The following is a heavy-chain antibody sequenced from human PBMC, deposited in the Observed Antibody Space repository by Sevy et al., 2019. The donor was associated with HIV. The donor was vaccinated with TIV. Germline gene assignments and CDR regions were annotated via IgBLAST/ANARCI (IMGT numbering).Heavy chain of an antibody. CDR3: AKWSMGGARWLQLGAFDI. J-gene: IGHJ3*02. V-gene: IGHV3-30*18. CDR2: ISYDGSNK. CDR1: GFTFSSHG. D-gene: IGHD5-12*01. Sequence: GGSLRLSCAASGFTFSSHGMHWVRRAPARGRGGVAVISYDGSNKYYGDSGKGRFTISRDNSKNTLYLQMNSLRAEDTAVYYCAKWSMGGARWLQLGAFDIWGQGTMVTV.